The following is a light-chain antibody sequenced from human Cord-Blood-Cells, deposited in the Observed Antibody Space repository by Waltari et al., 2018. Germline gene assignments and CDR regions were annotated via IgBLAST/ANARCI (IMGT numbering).Light chain of an antibody. CDR3: QQYDNLPPKS. CDR1: QDISNY. CDR2: AAS. J-gene: IGKJ2*03. Sequence: DIQMTQSPSSLSASVGDRVTITCQASQDISNYLNWYQQKPGKAPKRLIYAASNLETGVPSRFSGSGSGTDFTFTISSLQPEDIATYYCQQYDNLPPKSFGQGTKLEIK. V-gene: IGKV1-33*01.